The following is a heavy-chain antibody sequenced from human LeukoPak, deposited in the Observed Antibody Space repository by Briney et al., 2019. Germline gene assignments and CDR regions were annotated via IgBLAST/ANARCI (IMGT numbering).Heavy chain of an antibody. CDR2: ISAYNGNT. V-gene: IGHV1-18*01. CDR1: GYTFTSYG. D-gene: IGHD2-15*01. CDR3: ARDLATVVVIAANPFDY. J-gene: IGHJ4*02. Sequence: ASVKVSCKASGYTFTSYGISWVRQAPGQGLEWMGWISAYNGNTNYAQKFQGRVTLTTDTSTSTAYMELRSLRSDDTAVYYCARDLATVVVIAANPFDYWGQGTLVTVSS.